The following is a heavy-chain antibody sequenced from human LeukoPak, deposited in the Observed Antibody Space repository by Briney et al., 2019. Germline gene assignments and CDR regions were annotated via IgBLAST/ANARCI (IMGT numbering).Heavy chain of an antibody. CDR1: GYTFTSYG. CDR2: ISAYNGNT. CDR3: ARDKEMATITGAFDI. D-gene: IGHD5-24*01. V-gene: IGHV1-18*01. J-gene: IGHJ3*02. Sequence: ASVKVSCKASGYTFTSYGTSWVRQAPGQGLEWMGWISAYNGNTNYAQKLQGRVTMTTDTSTSTAYMELRSLRSDDTAVYYCARDKEMATITGAFDIWGQGTMVTVSS.